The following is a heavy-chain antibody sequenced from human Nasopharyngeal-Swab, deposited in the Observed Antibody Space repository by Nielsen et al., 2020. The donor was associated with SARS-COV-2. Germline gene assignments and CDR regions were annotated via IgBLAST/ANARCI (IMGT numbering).Heavy chain of an antibody. Sequence: SETLSLTCTVSGGSISSGSYYWSWIRQPAGKGLEWIGRIYTSGSTNYSPSLKSRVTISVDTSKNQFSLKLSSVTAADTAVYYCARDQYCSGGSCTVFDYWGQGTLVTVSS. CDR2: IYTSGST. D-gene: IGHD2-15*01. J-gene: IGHJ4*02. CDR1: GGSISSGSYY. CDR3: ARDQYCSGGSCTVFDY. V-gene: IGHV4-61*02.